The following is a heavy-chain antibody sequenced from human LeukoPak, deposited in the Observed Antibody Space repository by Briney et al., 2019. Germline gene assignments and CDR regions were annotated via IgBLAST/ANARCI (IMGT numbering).Heavy chain of an antibody. J-gene: IGHJ3*02. Sequence: SETLSLTCVVYDESFSGYFWSWIRQPPGKGLEWIGEINHSGSTNYNPSLKSRVTISVDTSKNQFSLKLSSVTAADTAVYYCARAPGYYDSSGFDAFDIWGQGTMVTVSS. CDR1: DESFSGYF. D-gene: IGHD3-22*01. CDR2: INHSGST. V-gene: IGHV4-34*01. CDR3: ARAPGYYDSSGFDAFDI.